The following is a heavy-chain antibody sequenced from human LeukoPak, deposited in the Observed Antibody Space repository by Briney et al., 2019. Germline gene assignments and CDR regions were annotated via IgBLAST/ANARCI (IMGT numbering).Heavy chain of an antibody. V-gene: IGHV4-34*01. CDR3: ARVPPLHVLKPKAYDYVWGSSRSYYYYYLDV. CDR2: INHSGST. Sequence: SETLSLTCAVYGGSFSSYYWSWIRQPPGKWLEWIGEINHSGSTNYNPSLKSRVTISVDTSKNQFSLQLSSATAADPAVYTCARVPPLHVLKPKAYDYVWGSSRSYYYYYLDVWGKGTTVTVSS. J-gene: IGHJ6*03. CDR1: GGSFSSYY. D-gene: IGHD3-16*02.